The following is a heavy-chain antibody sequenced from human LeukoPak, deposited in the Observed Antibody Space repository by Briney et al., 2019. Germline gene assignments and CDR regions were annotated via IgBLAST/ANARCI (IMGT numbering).Heavy chain of an antibody. D-gene: IGHD5-18*01. CDR2: INHSGST. CDR1: GGSFSGYY. V-gene: IGHV4-34*01. J-gene: IGHJ4*02. Sequence: SETLSLTCAVYGGSFSGYYWSWICQPPGKGLEWIGEINHSGSTNYNPSLKSRVTISVDTSKNQFSLKLSSVTAADTAVYYCARHPARIQLWSPFDYWGQGTLVTVSS. CDR3: ARHPARIQLWSPFDY.